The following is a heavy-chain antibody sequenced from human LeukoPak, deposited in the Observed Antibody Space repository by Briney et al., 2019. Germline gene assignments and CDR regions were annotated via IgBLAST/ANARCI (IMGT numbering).Heavy chain of an antibody. CDR1: GYTFTGYY. J-gene: IGHJ5*02. V-gene: IGHV1-2*02. CDR2: INPNSGGT. D-gene: IGHD4-11*01. CDR3: ARDLYRDSLPVSWFDP. Sequence: ASVKVSCKASGYTFTGYYMHWVRQAPGQGLEWMGWINPNSGGTKYAQKFQGRVTMTSDASISPAYMELRSLRSDDTAVYYCARDLYRDSLPVSWFDPWGQGTLVTVS.